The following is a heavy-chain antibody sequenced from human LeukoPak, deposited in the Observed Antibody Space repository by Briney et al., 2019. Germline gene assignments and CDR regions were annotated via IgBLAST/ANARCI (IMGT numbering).Heavy chain of an antibody. CDR2: ISYDGSNK. D-gene: IGHD5-12*01. Sequence: PGRSLRLSCAASGFTFSSYGMHWVRQAPGKGLEWVAVISYDGSNKYYADSVKGRFTISRDNSKNTLYLQMNSLRAEDTAVYYCAKGREWLRHKYYFDYWGQGTLVTVSS. J-gene: IGHJ4*02. CDR3: AKGREWLRHKYYFDY. V-gene: IGHV3-30*18. CDR1: GFTFSSYG.